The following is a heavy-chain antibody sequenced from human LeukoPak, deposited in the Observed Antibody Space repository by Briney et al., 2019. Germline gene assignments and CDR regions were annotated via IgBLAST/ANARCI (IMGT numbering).Heavy chain of an antibody. D-gene: IGHD2-2*01. V-gene: IGHV3-30*04. CDR3: ARARSDIVVGNLDV. CDR1: GFTFSSYV. CDR2: ISYDGSDK. Sequence: PGGSPRLSCAASGFTFSSYVLHWVRQAPGKGLEWVAVISYDGSDKYYADSVKGRFTISRDNTKNTMFLQMNSLRVEDTAVYYCARARSDIVVGNLDVWGKGTTVTVSS. J-gene: IGHJ6*04.